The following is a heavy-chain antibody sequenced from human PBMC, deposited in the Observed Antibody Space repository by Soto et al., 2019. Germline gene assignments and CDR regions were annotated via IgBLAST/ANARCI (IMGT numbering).Heavy chain of an antibody. V-gene: IGHV3-64D*06. CDR1: RITFSSYA. Sequence: GGSLRLSCSDSRITFSSYAMHSLRKAPGKGLEHVSPISSNVGSKYYADSVKGRFTISKDNSKNPLYLQMSSMRAEDTAVYYCVKDRRTGYSTNWFDPWGQGALVTVSS. CDR3: VKDRRTGYSTNWFDP. J-gene: IGHJ5*02. CDR2: ISSNVGSK. D-gene: IGHD6-13*01.